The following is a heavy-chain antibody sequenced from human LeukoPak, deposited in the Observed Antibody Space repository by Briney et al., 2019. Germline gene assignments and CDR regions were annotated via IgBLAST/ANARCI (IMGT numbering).Heavy chain of an antibody. D-gene: IGHD1-1*01. V-gene: IGHV3-30*04. J-gene: IGHJ4*02. CDR2: ISFDGSNK. Sequence: GRSLRLSCAASGFTFSSHAMHWVRRAPGKGLEWVAVISFDGSNKYYADSVKGRFTISRDNSEDTLYLQMNSLRAEDTAVYYCVRDPSGSGFAFDSWGQGALVTVSS. CDR3: VRDPSGSGFAFDS. CDR1: GFTFSSHA.